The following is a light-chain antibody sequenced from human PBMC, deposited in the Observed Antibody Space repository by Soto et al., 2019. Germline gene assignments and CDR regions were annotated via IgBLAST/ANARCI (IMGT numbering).Light chain of an antibody. CDR1: SSDVGGYNY. Sequence: QSALTQPRSVSGSPGQSVTISCTGTSSDVGGYNYVSWYQQHPGKAPKLMIYDVSKRPSGVPDRFSGSKSGNTASLTISGLQAEDEADYSCCSYAASYTLVFGGGPKLTVL. CDR2: DVS. V-gene: IGLV2-11*01. CDR3: CSYAASYTLV. J-gene: IGLJ2*01.